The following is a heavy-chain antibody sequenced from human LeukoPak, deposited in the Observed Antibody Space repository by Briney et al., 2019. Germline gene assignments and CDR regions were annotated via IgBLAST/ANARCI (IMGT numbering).Heavy chain of an antibody. CDR1: GGSISSSSYY. J-gene: IGHJ5*02. CDR2: IYYSGST. V-gene: IGHV4-39*07. CDR3: LSGFDP. Sequence: AETLSLTCTVSGGSISSSSYYWGWILQPPGKGLEWIGSIYYSGSTYYNPSLKSRVTISVDTSKNQFSLKLSSVTAADTAVYYCLSGFDPWGQGTLVTVSS.